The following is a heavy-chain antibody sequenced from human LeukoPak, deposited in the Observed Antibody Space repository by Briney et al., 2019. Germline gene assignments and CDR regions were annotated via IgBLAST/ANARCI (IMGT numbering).Heavy chain of an antibody. CDR2: INSDGSTT. CDR1: GFTFSSYW. D-gene: IGHD3-22*01. V-gene: IGHV3-74*01. J-gene: IGHJ4*02. Sequence: GRSLRLSCAASGFTFSSYWMHWVRQAPGKGLVWVSRINSDGSTTNYADSVKGRFAISRDNSENTLYLHMNSLRAEDTAVYYCAKTPKNYDSSGGGGFDYLGQGTLVTVSS. CDR3: AKTPKNYDSSGGGGFDY.